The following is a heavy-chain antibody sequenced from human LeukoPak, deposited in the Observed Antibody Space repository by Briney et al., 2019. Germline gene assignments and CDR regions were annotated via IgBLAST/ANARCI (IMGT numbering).Heavy chain of an antibody. V-gene: IGHV4-61*02. CDR3: ASGGYCSSTSCFALYYYMDV. D-gene: IGHD2-2*01. CDR1: GGSISSGSYY. Sequence: PSQTLPLTCTVSGGSISSGSYYWSWIRQPAGKGLEWIGRIYTSGSSNYNPSLKSRVTISVDTSKNQFSLKLSSVTTADTAVYYCASGGYCSSTSCFALYYYMDVWGKGTTVTVSS. CDR2: IYTSGSS. J-gene: IGHJ6*03.